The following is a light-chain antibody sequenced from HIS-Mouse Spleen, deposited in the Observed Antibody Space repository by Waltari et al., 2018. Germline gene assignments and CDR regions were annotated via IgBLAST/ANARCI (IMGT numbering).Light chain of an antibody. CDR3: QQYYSTPYT. Sequence: DIVMTQSPDSLAVSLGERAPINCKSRQSVLYSSNNKNYLAWYQQKPGQPPKLLIYWASTRESGVPDRFSGSGSGTDFTLTISSLQAEDVAVYYCQQYYSTPYTFGQGTKLEIK. CDR1: QSVLYSSNNKNY. J-gene: IGKJ2*01. V-gene: IGKV4-1*01. CDR2: WAS.